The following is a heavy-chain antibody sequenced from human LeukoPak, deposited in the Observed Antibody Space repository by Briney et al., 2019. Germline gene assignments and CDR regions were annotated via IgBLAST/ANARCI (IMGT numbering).Heavy chain of an antibody. CDR3: ARETWIQLWFARYYYYGMDV. CDR1: GYTFTSYD. Sequence: GASVKVSCKASGYTFTSYDINWVRQATGQGLEWMGWMNPNSDNTGYAQKFQGRVTMTRNTSISTAYMELSSLRSEDTAVYYCARETWIQLWFARYYYYGMDVWGQGTTVTVSS. V-gene: IGHV1-8*01. CDR2: MNPNSDNT. J-gene: IGHJ6*02. D-gene: IGHD5-18*01.